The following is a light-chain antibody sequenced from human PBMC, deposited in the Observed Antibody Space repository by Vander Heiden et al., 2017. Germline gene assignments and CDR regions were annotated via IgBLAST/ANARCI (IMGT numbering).Light chain of an antibody. CDR1: QSISSY. CDR2: AAS. CDR3: QWRESTPYT. J-gene: IGKJ2*01. V-gene: IGKV1-39*01. Sequence: DIQMTQSPSSLSASVGDRVTITCRASQSISSYLNWYQQKPGKAPKLLIYAASSLQSGVPSRFSGSGSGTDFTLIMSMLQPEHFATYYCQWRESTPYTFGQGTKLEMK.